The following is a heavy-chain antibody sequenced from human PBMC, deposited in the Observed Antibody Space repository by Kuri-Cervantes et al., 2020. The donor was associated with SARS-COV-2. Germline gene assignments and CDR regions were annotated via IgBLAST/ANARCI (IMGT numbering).Heavy chain of an antibody. CDR3: ARYVAIYGYFDY. Sequence: GGSLRLSCTGSGYSFTSYWIGWVRQMPGKGLEWMGVIYAGDADTRYSPSFRGQFTISADKSISTDYLQWSSLKASDTAMYYCARYVAIYGYFDYWGQGTLVTVSS. CDR1: GYSFTSYW. V-gene: IGHV5-51*01. D-gene: IGHD5-18*01. CDR2: IYAGDADT. J-gene: IGHJ4*02.